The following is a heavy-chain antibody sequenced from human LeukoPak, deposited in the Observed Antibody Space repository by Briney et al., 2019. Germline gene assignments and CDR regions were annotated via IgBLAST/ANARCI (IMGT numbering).Heavy chain of an antibody. CDR2: ISSSSSYI. CDR1: GITLSNYG. Sequence: GGSLRLSCAVSGITLSNYGMNWVRQAPGKGLEWVSSISSSSSYIAYAGSVKGRFTVSRDNAKKSLYLQMNSLRAEDTAVYYCARPPYDSSGYFYIFDSWGQGSLVTVSS. V-gene: IGHV3-21*01. D-gene: IGHD3-22*01. J-gene: IGHJ4*02. CDR3: ARPPYDSSGYFYIFDS.